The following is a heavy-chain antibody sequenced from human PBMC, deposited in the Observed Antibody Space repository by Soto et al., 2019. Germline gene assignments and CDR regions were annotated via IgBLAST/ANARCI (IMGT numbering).Heavy chain of an antibody. D-gene: IGHD5-12*01. CDR1: GFTVSSNY. J-gene: IGHJ4*02. Sequence: EVQLVESGGGLVQPGGSLRLSCAASGFTVSSNYMSWVRQAPGKGLEWVSVIYSGGSTYYADSVKGRFTISRQNSKNTLYLQMNSLRAEDTAVYYCASFGIVATIGIDYWGQGTLVTVSS. V-gene: IGHV3-53*04. CDR2: IYSGGST. CDR3: ASFGIVATIGIDY.